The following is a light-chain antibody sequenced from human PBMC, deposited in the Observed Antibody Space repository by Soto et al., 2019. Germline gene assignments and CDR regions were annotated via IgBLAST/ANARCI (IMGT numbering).Light chain of an antibody. CDR2: AAS. J-gene: IGKJ1*01. CDR1: QTIKNY. CDR3: QQYNTYLTWT. V-gene: IGKV1-16*01. Sequence: DIQMTQSPSSLSASVGDRFTITCRASQTIKNYLHWYQQKPGKAPNFLIYAASSLQSGVPSRFSGSGSGTQFTLTISSLQPEDAATYYCQQYNTYLTWTFGQGTTVDIK.